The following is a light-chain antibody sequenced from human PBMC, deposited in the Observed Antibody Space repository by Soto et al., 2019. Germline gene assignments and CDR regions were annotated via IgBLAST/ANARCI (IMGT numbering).Light chain of an antibody. CDR1: SSNIGAGYD. CDR2: DNN. V-gene: IGLV1-40*01. Sequence: QSVLTQPPSVSGAPGQRVTISCAGSSSNIGAGYDVHWYQHLPGTAPKLLIYDNNNRPSGVPDRFSGSKSGTSASLAITGLQAEDEADYYCQSYDSSLSAPYVFGAGTKVNVL. J-gene: IGLJ1*01. CDR3: QSYDSSLSAPYV.